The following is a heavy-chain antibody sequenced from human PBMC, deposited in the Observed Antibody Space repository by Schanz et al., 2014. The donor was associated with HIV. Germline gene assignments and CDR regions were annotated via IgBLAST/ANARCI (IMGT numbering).Heavy chain of an antibody. Sequence: QVQLVQSGAEVQKPGSSVKVSCKASGGTFSSYAISWVRQAPGQGLEWMGGIIPIFGTTNYAQKFQGRVTITADESTSTAYMELSSLKSEDTAMYYCARGLKDSSSSEAFHIWGQGTMVTVSS. J-gene: IGHJ3*02. CDR2: IIPIFGTT. CDR3: ARGLKDSSSSEAFHI. V-gene: IGHV1-69*01. CDR1: GGTFSSYA. D-gene: IGHD6-6*01.